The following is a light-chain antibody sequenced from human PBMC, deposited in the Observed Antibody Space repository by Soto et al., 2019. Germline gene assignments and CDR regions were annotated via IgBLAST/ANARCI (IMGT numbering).Light chain of an antibody. CDR2: DAS. J-gene: IGKJ1*01. CDR3: QQFKDYVWT. CDR1: QNIGRY. Sequence: DIQMTQSPSTLSASVGDRVTITCRASQNIGRYMAWYQQKPGRAPSLIIYDASTLERGVPSRFSGSGSGTEFTLIISNLQPDDFATYYCQQFKDYVWTFGQGTKV. V-gene: IGKV1-5*01.